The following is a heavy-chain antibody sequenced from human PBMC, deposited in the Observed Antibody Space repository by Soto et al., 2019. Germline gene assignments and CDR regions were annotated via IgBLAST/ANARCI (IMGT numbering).Heavy chain of an antibody. CDR1: GGSFSGYY. V-gene: IGHV4-34*01. Sequence: WGTLSLTCAVYGGSFSGYYWSWIRQPPGKGLEWIGEINHSGSTNYNPSLKSRVTISVDTSKNQFSLKLSSVTAADTAVYYCARVFTYYDFWSGYPNWFDPWGQGTLVTSPQ. D-gene: IGHD3-3*01. CDR3: ARVFTYYDFWSGYPNWFDP. J-gene: IGHJ5*02. CDR2: INHSGST.